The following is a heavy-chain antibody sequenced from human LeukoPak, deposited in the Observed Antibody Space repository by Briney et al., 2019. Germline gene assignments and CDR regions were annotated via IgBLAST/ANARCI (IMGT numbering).Heavy chain of an antibody. V-gene: IGHV5-51*01. J-gene: IGHJ4*02. Sequence: GEALEISWKGSGYSFTNYWIGWVRQMPGKGLEWMGIIYPGDSDTRYRTSFQGLVIIWADSSISTDYLLWMSLKAADTATYYCARRRYNWNDVHFDYWGQGTLVTVSS. CDR1: GYSFTNYW. CDR2: IYPGDSDT. D-gene: IGHD1-1*01. CDR3: ARRRYNWNDVHFDY.